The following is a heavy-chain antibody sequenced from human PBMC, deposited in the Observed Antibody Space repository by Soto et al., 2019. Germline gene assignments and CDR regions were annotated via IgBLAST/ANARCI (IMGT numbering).Heavy chain of an antibody. D-gene: IGHD1-26*01. CDR1: GGTFSSYA. Sequence: QVQLVQSGAEVKKPGSSVKVSCKASGGTFSSYAISWVRQAPGQGLEWMGGIIPIFGTANYAQKFQGRVTITADESTSTDYMELSRLRSEDTAVYYCARGVVGATSSSYYYYGMDVWGQGTTVTVSS. CDR3: ARGVVGATSSSYYYYGMDV. V-gene: IGHV1-69*12. CDR2: IIPIFGTA. J-gene: IGHJ6*02.